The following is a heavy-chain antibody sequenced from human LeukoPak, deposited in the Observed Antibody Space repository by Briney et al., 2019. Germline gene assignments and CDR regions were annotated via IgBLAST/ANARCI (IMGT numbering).Heavy chain of an antibody. Sequence: GGSLRLSCAASGFTFSSYAMSWVRQAPGKGQEWVSAISGSDGSTYYADSVKGRFTISRDNSKNTLYLQMNSLRAEDTAVYYCAKDKKYYDSSGSPYYYYGMDVWGQGTTVTVSS. V-gene: IGHV3-23*01. D-gene: IGHD3-22*01. CDR1: GFTFSSYA. J-gene: IGHJ6*02. CDR3: AKDKKYYDSSGSPYYYYGMDV. CDR2: ISGSDGST.